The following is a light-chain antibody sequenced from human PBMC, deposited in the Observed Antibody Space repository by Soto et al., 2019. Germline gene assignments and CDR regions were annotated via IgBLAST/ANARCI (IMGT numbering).Light chain of an antibody. J-gene: IGLJ2*01. CDR1: SSDVGGYTY. V-gene: IGLV2-14*01. CDR2: EVS. Sequence: QSALTQPASVSGSPGQSITISCTGTSSDVGGYTYVSWYQQHPGKAPQLMISEVSNRPSGVSHRFSGSRSGNTASLTISGLQAEDEADYYCSSYTRSSTVVFGGGTKLTVL. CDR3: SSYTRSSTVV.